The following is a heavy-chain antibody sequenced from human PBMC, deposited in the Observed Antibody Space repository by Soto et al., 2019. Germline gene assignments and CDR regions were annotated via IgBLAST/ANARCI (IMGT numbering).Heavy chain of an antibody. CDR2: LSKSGEST. J-gene: IGHJ4*02. CDR3: ANDNRLDY. CDR1: GFTFTTYA. V-gene: IGHV3-23*01. Sequence: PGGSLRLSCAAFGFTFTTYAMNGVRQSPGKGLEGVSGLSKSGESTYYAASLKGRFTISRDNSKDTLYLQMNSLRAEDTGVYYCANDNRLDYWGQGTLVTVSS.